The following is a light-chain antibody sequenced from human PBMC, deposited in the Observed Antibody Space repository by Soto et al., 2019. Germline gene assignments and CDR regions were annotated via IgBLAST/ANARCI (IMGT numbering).Light chain of an antibody. V-gene: IGKV3-11*01. CDR2: DAS. CDR1: QSVSSY. Sequence: EIVLTQSPATLSLSPGERATLSCRASQSVSSYLAWYQQKPGQAPRLLIYDASNRATGIPARFSGSGSGTEFTLTITSLQSEDFALYFCQQYNNWPLTFGQGTRLEIK. CDR3: QQYNNWPLT. J-gene: IGKJ5*01.